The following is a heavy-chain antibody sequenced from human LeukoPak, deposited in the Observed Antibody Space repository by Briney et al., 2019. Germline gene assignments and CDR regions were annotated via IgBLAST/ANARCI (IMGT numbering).Heavy chain of an antibody. CDR3: ARGAGIYYTTGWTGWFDP. J-gene: IGHJ5*02. V-gene: IGHV3-74*01. CDR1: GFTFNRHW. CDR2: SNSDGRST. D-gene: IGHD6-19*01. Sequence: GGSLRLSCAASGFTFNRHWMHWVRQAPGKGLVWVSRSNSDGRSTVYADSVKGRFTISRDNAKNTLYLQMNSLRAEDTAVYYCARGAGIYYTTGWTGWFDPWGQGTLVTVTS.